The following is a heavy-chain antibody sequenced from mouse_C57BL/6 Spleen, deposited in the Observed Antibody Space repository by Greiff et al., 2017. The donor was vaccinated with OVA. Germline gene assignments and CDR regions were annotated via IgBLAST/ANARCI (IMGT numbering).Heavy chain of an antibody. CDR3: AKTKSYDYDGFDY. Sequence: QVQLQQPGAELVMPGASVKLSCKASGYTFTSYWMHWVKQRPGQGLEWIGEIDPSDSYTNYNQKFKGKSTLTVDKSSSTAYMQLSSLTSEDSAVYYCAKTKSYDYDGFDYWGQGTTLTVSS. CDR1: GYTFTSYW. J-gene: IGHJ2*01. CDR2: IDPSDSYT. V-gene: IGHV1-69*01. D-gene: IGHD2-4*01.